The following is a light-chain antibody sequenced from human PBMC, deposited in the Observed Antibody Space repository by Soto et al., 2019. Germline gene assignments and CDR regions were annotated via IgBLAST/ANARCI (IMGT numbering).Light chain of an antibody. CDR3: SSYTSRSTLSYV. V-gene: IGLV2-14*01. CDR1: SSDVVGYNY. CDR2: DVS. Sequence: QSVLTQPASVSGSPGQSITISCTGTSSDVVGYNYVSWYQQHPGKAPKLMIYDVSNRPSGVSNRFSGSKSGNTASLTISGLQAEDEADYYCSSYTSRSTLSYVFGTGTKVTDL. J-gene: IGLJ1*01.